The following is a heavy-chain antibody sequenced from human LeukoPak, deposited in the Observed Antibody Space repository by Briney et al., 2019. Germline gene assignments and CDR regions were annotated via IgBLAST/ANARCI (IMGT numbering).Heavy chain of an antibody. CDR1: GYTFTDYY. J-gene: IGHJ4*02. D-gene: IGHD2-2*01. CDR2: NNPDSGGT. CDR3: ARDPRIPVPGDY. V-gene: IGHV1-2*02. Sequence: ASVKVSCKASGYTFTDYYIHWVRQAPGQGLEWMGWNNPDSGGTNYAQEFQGRVTMTRDTSISTAYMELRRLRSDDTAVYYCARDPRIPVPGDYWGQGTLVTVSS.